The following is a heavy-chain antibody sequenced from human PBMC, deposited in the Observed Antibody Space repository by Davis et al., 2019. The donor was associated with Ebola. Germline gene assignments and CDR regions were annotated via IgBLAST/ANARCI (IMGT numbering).Heavy chain of an antibody. J-gene: IGHJ6*02. Sequence: SVKVSCKASGGTFSSYAISWVRQAPGQGLEWMGRIIPILGIANYAQKFQGRVTITADKSTSTAYMELSSLRSEDTAVYYCARGAVAAPYGMDVWGQGTTVTVSS. V-gene: IGHV1-69*04. CDR3: ARGAVAAPYGMDV. CDR2: IIPILGIA. CDR1: GGTFSSYA. D-gene: IGHD6-19*01.